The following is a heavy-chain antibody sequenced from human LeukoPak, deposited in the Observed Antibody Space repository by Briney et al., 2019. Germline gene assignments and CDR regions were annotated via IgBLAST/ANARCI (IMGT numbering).Heavy chain of an antibody. Sequence: SETLSLTCTVSGGSISSSSYYWGWIRQPPGKGLEWIGSIYYSGSTYYNPSLKSRVTISVDTSKNQFSLKLSSVTAAGTAVYYCATQTYYSASSGYYRANYYYYYGMDVWGQGTTVTVSS. CDR3: ATQTYYSASSGYYRANYYYYYGMDV. D-gene: IGHD3-22*01. J-gene: IGHJ6*02. CDR2: IYYSGST. V-gene: IGHV4-39*01. CDR1: GGSISSSSYY.